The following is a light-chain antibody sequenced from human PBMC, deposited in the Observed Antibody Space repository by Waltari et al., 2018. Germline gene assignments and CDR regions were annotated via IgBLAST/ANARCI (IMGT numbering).Light chain of an antibody. CDR2: KAS. CDR3: QQYNVYWT. CDR1: QSISTW. J-gene: IGKJ1*01. Sequence: DIQMTQSPSTLSASVGDRVTITCRASQSISTWLAWYQQKPGKAPKILIYKASSLESGVPSRFNGSGSGTEFTLTINSLQPDDFATYYCQQYNVYWTFGQGTKVEIK. V-gene: IGKV1-5*03.